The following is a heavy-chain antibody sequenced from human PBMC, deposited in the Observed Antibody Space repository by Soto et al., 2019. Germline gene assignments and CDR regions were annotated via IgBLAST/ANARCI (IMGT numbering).Heavy chain of an antibody. CDR1: GYSFATYG. D-gene: IGHD3-22*01. Sequence: ASVKVSCKASGYSFATYGFSWVRQAPGQELECVGWISAHNGDTHYSQKFQGRVTLTTDTSTNTGYMELRSLTSDDTAVYFCATEPIYYNDGSGYYPLGHWGQGTLVTVSS. V-gene: IGHV1-18*04. CDR2: ISAHNGDT. CDR3: ATEPIYYNDGSGYYPLGH. J-gene: IGHJ4*02.